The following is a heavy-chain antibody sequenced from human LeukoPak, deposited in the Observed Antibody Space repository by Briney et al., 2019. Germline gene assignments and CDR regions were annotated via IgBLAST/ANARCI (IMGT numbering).Heavy chain of an antibody. D-gene: IGHD2-2*03. CDR1: GDSMSSYY. CDR3: ARGYGYYYYYMDV. V-gene: IGHV4-59*01. CDR2: VSDSGNT. Sequence: SETLSLTCSVSGDSMSSYYWTWMRQPPGKGLEWIGFVSDSGNTDYNPSLKSRVTISVDTSGGQFSLGLTSVTAADSAVYYCARGYGYYYYYMDVWGKGTTVLVSS. J-gene: IGHJ6*03.